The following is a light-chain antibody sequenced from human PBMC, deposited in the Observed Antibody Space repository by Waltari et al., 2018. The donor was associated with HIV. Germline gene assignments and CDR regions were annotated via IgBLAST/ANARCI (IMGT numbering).Light chain of an antibody. V-gene: IGLV3-21*04. CDR2: FFY. J-gene: IGLJ3*02. Sequence: SYVLTQAPSVSVAPGETPTISCEGHTIGDKSAHWYQQKPGQAPIFFIPFFYERPSGSPELLRGSGSGNTGRLTSRRVEAGDGADYHRQMWNGDSVHPGVFGGGTRRTVL. CDR3: QMWNGDSVHPGV. CDR1: TIGDKS.